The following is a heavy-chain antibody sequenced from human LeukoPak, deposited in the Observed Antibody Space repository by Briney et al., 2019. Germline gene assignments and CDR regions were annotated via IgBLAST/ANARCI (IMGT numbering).Heavy chain of an antibody. Sequence: SVKVSCKASGYTFTSYGISWVRQAPGQGLEWMGGIIPIFGTANYAQKFQGRVTITADESTSTAYMELSSLRSEDTAVYYCARVMEYSSSWFVFDYWGQGTLVTVSS. CDR2: IIPIFGTA. CDR3: ARVMEYSSSWFVFDY. D-gene: IGHD6-13*01. V-gene: IGHV1-69*13. CDR1: GYTFTSYG. J-gene: IGHJ4*02.